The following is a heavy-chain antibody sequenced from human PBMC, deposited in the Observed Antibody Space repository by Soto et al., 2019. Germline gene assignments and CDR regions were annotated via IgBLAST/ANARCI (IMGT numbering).Heavy chain of an antibody. V-gene: IGHV1-18*01. CDR3: ARDQETTTPSNWFDP. Sequence: QVQLVQSGAEVKKPGASVKVSCKASGYTFTSYGISWVRQAPGQGLEWMGWISAYNGNTNYAQKLQGRVTMTTDTSTSTAYMELRRLRSDDTAVYYCARDQETTTPSNWFDPWGQGTLVTVSS. CDR1: GYTFTSYG. J-gene: IGHJ5*02. D-gene: IGHD1-1*01. CDR2: ISAYNGNT.